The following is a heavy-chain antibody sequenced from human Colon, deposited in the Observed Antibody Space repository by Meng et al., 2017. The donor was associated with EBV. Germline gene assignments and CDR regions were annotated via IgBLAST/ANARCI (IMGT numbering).Heavy chain of an antibody. D-gene: IGHD2-21*02. Sequence: HLHLQASHAAPVQPSPSLSLTCAVSGDSLSSCDYPRSWIRQPPGPGLEWIGYIYHGGTTYNPSHQSRVTISVDNSQHQFSLRLTSVPAADTAVYYCARGLYCGGDCYWFDPWGQGTLVTVSS. V-gene: IGHV4-30-2*01. J-gene: IGHJ5*02. CDR2: IYHGGTT. CDR1: GDSLSSCDYP. CDR3: ARGLYCGGDCYWFDP.